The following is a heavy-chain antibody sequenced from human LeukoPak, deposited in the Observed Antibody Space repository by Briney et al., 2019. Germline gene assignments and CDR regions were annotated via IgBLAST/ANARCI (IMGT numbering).Heavy chain of an antibody. CDR2: IFYSGST. J-gene: IGHJ4*02. D-gene: IGHD3-9*01. Sequence: SQTLSLTCTVSSGSISGGSYYWNWLRQHPGKGLEWIGYIFYSGSTYSNPSLKSRVTISVDTSNNQFSLRLRSLTAADTAVYYCARGLQDYDIWSSPAAFDTWGQGTLVTVSS. V-gene: IGHV4-31*03. CDR1: SGSISGGSYY. CDR3: ARGLQDYDIWSSPAAFDT.